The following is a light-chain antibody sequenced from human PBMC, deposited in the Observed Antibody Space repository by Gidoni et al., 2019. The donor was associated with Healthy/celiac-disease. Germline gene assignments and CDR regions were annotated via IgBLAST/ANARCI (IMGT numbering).Light chain of an antibody. V-gene: IGLV3-1*01. CDR3: QAWDSSTAVV. CDR1: KLGDKY. CDR2: QDS. Sequence: SYELTQPPSVSVSPGQTASITCSGEKLGDKYACWYQQTPGQSPVLVIYQDSKRPSGIPERFSGANSGNTATLTISGTQAMDEADYYCQAWDSSTAVVFGGGTKLTVL. J-gene: IGLJ2*01.